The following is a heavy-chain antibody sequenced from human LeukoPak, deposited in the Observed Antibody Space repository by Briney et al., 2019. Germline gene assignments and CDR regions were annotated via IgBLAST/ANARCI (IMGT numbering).Heavy chain of an antibody. J-gene: IGHJ4*02. CDR1: GFTLSSYS. V-gene: IGHV3-21*01. CDR3: ARAFLEWLFTLDC. D-gene: IGHD3-3*01. Sequence: GGSLRLSCAASGFTLSSYSMNWVRQAPGKGLEWVSSISVSSSSVYYADSVKGRFTISRDNAKNSLYLQMNSLRAEDTAVYYCARAFLEWLFTLDCWGQGTLVTVSS. CDR2: ISVSSSSV.